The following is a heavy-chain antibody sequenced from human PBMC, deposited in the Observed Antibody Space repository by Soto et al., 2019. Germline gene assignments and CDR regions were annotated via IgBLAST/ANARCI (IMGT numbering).Heavy chain of an antibody. D-gene: IGHD2-2*01. CDR1: GGSISSGGYY. V-gene: IGHV4-31*03. CDR2: IYYSGST. J-gene: IGHJ5*02. CDR3: ARMRYCSSTSCSLSWFDP. Sequence: SETLSLTCTVSGGSISSGGYYWSWIRQHPGKGLEWIGYIYYSGSTYYNPSLKSRVTISVDTSKNQFSLKLSSVTAADTAVYYCARMRYCSSTSCSLSWFDPWGQGTLVTVSS.